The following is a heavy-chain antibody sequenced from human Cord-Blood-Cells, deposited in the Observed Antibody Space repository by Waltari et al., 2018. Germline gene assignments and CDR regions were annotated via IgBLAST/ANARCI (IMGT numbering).Heavy chain of an antibody. CDR3: ARGRTVTNRYFDY. CDR2: INHSGST. V-gene: IGHV4-34*01. CDR1: GGSFSGSY. D-gene: IGHD4-17*01. J-gene: IGHJ4*02. Sequence: QVQLQQWGAGLVKPSETLSLTCAVYGGSFSGSYWSWIRQPPGKGLEWIGEINHSGSTNYNPSLKSRVTISVDTSKNQFSLKLSSVTAADTAVYYCARGRTVTNRYFDYWGQGTLVTVSS.